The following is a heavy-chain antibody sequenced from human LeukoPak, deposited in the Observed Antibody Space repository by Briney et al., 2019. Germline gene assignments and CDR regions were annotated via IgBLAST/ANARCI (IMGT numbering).Heavy chain of an antibody. J-gene: IGHJ4*02. CDR3: AREWSSYDYVWGSYRSDFDY. V-gene: IGHV3-48*01. CDR2: ISSSSSTI. CDR1: GFTFSSYS. Sequence: GGSPRLSCAASGFTFSSYSMNWVRQAPGKGLEWVSYISSSSSTIYYADSVKGRFTISRDNAKNSLYLQMNSLRAEDTAVYYCAREWSSYDYVWGSYRSDFDYWGQGTLVTVSS. D-gene: IGHD3-16*02.